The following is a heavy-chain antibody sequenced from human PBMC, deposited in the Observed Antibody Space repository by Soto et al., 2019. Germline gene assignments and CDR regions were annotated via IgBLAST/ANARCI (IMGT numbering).Heavy chain of an antibody. CDR1: GYSFTSYW. V-gene: IGHV5-51*01. CDR2: IYPGDSDT. J-gene: IGHJ6*02. Sequence: GESLKISCKGSGYSFTSYWIGWVRQMPGKGLEWMGIIYPGDSDTRYSPSFQGQVTISADKSISTAYLQWSSLKASDTAMYYCARSLYYYDSSGYQFYYYYYGMDVWGLGTTVTVSS. CDR3: ARSLYYYDSSGYQFYYYYYGMDV. D-gene: IGHD3-22*01.